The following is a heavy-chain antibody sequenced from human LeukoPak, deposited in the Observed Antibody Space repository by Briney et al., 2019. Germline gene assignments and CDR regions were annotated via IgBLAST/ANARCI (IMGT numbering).Heavy chain of an antibody. Sequence: GGSLRLSCAASGFTFSSYGMHWVRQAPGKGLEWVAFIRYDGSNKYYADSVKGRFTISRDNAKNSLYLQMNSLRAEDTAVYYCASTGYYDSSGYLWGQGTLVTVSS. V-gene: IGHV3-30*02. CDR2: IRYDGSNK. CDR1: GFTFSSYG. J-gene: IGHJ4*02. D-gene: IGHD3-22*01. CDR3: ASTGYYDSSGYL.